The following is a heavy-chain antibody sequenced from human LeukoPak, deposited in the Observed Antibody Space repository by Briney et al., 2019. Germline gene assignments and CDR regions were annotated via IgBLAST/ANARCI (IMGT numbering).Heavy chain of an antibody. Sequence: PGGSVRLSCAASGFTFRNYAMAWFRQAPGKGLEGVSAIRGSGANRYFAASVKGRFTISRDNSRNALYLQMNSLRAEDTAVYFCARQVGPDYWGQGTLVTVSS. J-gene: IGHJ4*02. CDR3: ARQVGPDY. V-gene: IGHV3-23*01. CDR1: GFTFRNYA. CDR2: IRGSGANR.